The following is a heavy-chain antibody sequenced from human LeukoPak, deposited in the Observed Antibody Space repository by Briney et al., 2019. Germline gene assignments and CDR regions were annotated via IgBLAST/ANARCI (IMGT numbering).Heavy chain of an antibody. D-gene: IGHD6-13*01. J-gene: IGHJ4*02. CDR3: ARAGYSSTWSPAY. V-gene: IGHV3-23*01. CDR1: GFTFSSYS. Sequence: GGSLRLSCAASGFTFSSYSMTWVRQAPGKGLEWVASISGSATNTHYADSVKGRFTISRDNSKSTPFLQINSLRDEDTALYYCARAGYSSTWSPAYWGQGTVVTVSS. CDR2: ISGSATNT.